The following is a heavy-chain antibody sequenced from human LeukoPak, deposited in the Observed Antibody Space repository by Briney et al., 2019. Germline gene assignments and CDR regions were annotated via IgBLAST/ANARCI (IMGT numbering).Heavy chain of an antibody. CDR3: ATDGQEGYYFDY. CDR2: IYYSGST. J-gene: IGHJ4*02. CDR1: GGSISSSSYY. Sequence: SETLSPTCTVSGGSISSSSYYWGWIRQPPGKGLEWIGSIYYSGSTYYNPSLKSRVTISVDTSKNQFSLKLSSVTAADTAVYYRATDGQEGYYFDYWGQGTLVTVSS. D-gene: IGHD3-22*01. V-gene: IGHV4-39*01.